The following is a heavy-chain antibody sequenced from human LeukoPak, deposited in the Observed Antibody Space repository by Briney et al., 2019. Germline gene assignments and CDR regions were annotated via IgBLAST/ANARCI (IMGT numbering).Heavy chain of an antibody. CDR1: GFTFDDYG. CDR2: INWNGGST. D-gene: IGHD6-13*01. CDR3: ARGHIAEGPFDY. J-gene: IGHJ4*02. V-gene: IGHV3-20*04. Sequence: GSLRLSCAASGFTFDDYGMSWVRQAPGKGLEWVSGINWNGGSTGYADSVKGRFTISRDNAKNSLYLQMNSPRAEDTALYYCARGHIAEGPFDYWGQGTLVTVSS.